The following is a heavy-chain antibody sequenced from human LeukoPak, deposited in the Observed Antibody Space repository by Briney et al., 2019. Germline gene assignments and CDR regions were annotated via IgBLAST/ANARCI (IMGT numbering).Heavy chain of an antibody. D-gene: IGHD2-21*02. V-gene: IGHV3-7*03. CDR3: ARYVTALDY. Sequence: GGSLRLSCAASQFTFSSYWMSWVRQAPGKGLEWVANVKEDGSKTYYVDSVKGRFTISRDNAKNSLYLQMNSLRAEDTALYSCARYVTALDYWGQGTLVTVSS. J-gene: IGHJ4*02. CDR1: QFTFSSYW. CDR2: VKEDGSKT.